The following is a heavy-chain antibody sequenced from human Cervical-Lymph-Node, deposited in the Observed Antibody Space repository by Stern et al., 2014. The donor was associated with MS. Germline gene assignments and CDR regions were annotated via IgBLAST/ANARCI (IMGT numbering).Heavy chain of an antibody. CDR1: GFSLTTGGVG. J-gene: IGHJ4*02. V-gene: IGHV2-5*02. CDR2: IYLDDDK. Sequence: QVTLKESGPTLVKPTQTLTLTCTFSGFSLTTGGVGVGWVRQPPGKALEWLALIYLDDDKPYSPSLKSRLTITKDTSKNQVVLTMTNMDPVDTATYYCAHTPYYYDSSGYYLSVFDNWGQGILVTVSS. D-gene: IGHD3-22*01. CDR3: AHTPYYYDSSGYYLSVFDN.